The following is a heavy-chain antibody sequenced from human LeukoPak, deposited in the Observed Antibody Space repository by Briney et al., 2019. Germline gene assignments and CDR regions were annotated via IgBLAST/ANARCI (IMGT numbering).Heavy chain of an antibody. V-gene: IGHV1-18*01. Sequence: GASVKVSCKASGYTFTSYGTSWARQAPGQGLEWMGWISAYNGNTNYAQKLQGRVTMTTDTSTSTAYMELRSLRSDDTAVYYCARESDYDFWSGYYGWFDPWGQGTLVTVSS. CDR1: GYTFTSYG. D-gene: IGHD3-3*01. J-gene: IGHJ5*02. CDR3: ARESDYDFWSGYYGWFDP. CDR2: ISAYNGNT.